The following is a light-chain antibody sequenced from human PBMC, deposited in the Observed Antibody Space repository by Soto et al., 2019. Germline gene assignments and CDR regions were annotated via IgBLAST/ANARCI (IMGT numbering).Light chain of an antibody. CDR1: SSDVGGYND. J-gene: IGLJ1*01. Sequence: QSALTQPPSASGSPGQSVTISCTAASSDVGGYNDVSWYQQHPGEAPKVVIYEVNKRPSGVPNRFSGSKTGNTASLTVSGLQTEDDSYYYCTSYTACGKYVFGTWTKVTVL. CDR2: EVN. V-gene: IGLV2-8*01. CDR3: TSYTACGKYV.